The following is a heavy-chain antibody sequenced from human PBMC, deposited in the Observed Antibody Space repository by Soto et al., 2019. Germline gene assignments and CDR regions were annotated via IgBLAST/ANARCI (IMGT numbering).Heavy chain of an antibody. CDR2: ISGSGGST. CDR3: AKVVIAAGFDFDY. J-gene: IGHJ4*02. V-gene: IGHV3-23*01. Sequence: EVQLLESGGGLVQPGGSLRLSCAASGFTFRNYAMSWVRQAPGKGLEWVSAISGSGGSTYYADSVKGRFTISRDNSKNTLYLQMNSLRAEDTAVYYCAKVVIAAGFDFDYWGQGTLVTVSS. D-gene: IGHD6-13*01. CDR1: GFTFRNYA.